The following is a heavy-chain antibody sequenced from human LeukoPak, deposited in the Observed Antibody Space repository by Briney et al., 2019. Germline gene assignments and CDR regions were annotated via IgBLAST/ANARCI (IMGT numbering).Heavy chain of an antibody. CDR3: ALCSGGSCYSAEYFQH. J-gene: IGHJ1*01. CDR1: GGTFSIYA. CDR2: IIPIFGTA. Sequence: SVTVSCKASGGTFSIYAISWVRQAPGQGLEWMGGIIPIFGTANYAQKFQGRVTITADESTSTAYMELSSLRSEDTAVYYCALCSGGSCYSAEYFQHWGQAPWSPSPQ. V-gene: IGHV1-69*01. D-gene: IGHD2-15*01.